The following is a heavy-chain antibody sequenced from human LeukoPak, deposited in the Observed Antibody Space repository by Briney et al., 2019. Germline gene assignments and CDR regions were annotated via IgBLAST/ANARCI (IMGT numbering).Heavy chain of an antibody. CDR2: ISWNSGSI. Sequence: GRSLRLSCAASGFTFDDYAMHWVRQAPGKGLEWVSGISWNSGSIGYADSVKGRFTISRDNAKNSLYLQMNSLRAEDTAVYYCASGSMSSIGGSYLYWGQGTLVTVSS. CDR1: GFTFDDYA. V-gene: IGHV3-9*01. CDR3: ASGSMSSIGGSYLY. D-gene: IGHD1-26*01. J-gene: IGHJ4*02.